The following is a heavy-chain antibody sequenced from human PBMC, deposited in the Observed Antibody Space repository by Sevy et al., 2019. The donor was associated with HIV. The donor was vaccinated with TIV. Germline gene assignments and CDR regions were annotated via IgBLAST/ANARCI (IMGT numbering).Heavy chain of an antibody. J-gene: IGHJ4*02. V-gene: IGHV3-21*01. CDR2: ISSGSSEI. D-gene: IGHD2-8*02. CDR1: GFTFSTYT. CDR3: AGSEGGTGGGDY. Sequence: GGSLRLSCAASGFTFSTYTMNWVRQAPGKGLEWVSSISSGSSEIYYTDSVKGRFTISRDNAKNSLYLQMNGLRAEDKAVYYCAGSEGGTGGGDYWGQGTLVTVSS.